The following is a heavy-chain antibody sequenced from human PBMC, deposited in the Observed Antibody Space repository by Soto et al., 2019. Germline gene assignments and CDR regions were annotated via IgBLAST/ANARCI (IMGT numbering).Heavy chain of an antibody. D-gene: IGHD4-17*01. CDR1: GFSLSNARMG. CDR3: ARILRPNWYFDL. Sequence: QVTLKESGPVLVKPTETLTLTCTVSGFSLSNARMGVSWIRQPPGKALEWLAHIFSNDEKSYSTSLKSRLTNSKDTYKSQVVLTMTTMDSVDTATYYCARILRPNWYFDLWGRGTLVTVSS. V-gene: IGHV2-26*01. J-gene: IGHJ2*01. CDR2: IFSNDEK.